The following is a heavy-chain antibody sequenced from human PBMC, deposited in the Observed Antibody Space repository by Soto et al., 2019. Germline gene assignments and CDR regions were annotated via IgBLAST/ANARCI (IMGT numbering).Heavy chain of an antibody. V-gene: IGHV4-34*01. J-gene: IGHJ4*01. CDR3: ARPRGNWNYGWFAY. CDR1: GGPFSGYY. D-gene: IGHD1-7*01. Sequence: SETLSLTCAVYGGPFSGYYWSWIRQPPGKGLEWIGEINHSGSTNYNPSLKSRVTISVETSKNQFSLKLSSVTAADTAVYYCARPRGNWNYGWFAYWGQGTLVAVSS. CDR2: INHSGST.